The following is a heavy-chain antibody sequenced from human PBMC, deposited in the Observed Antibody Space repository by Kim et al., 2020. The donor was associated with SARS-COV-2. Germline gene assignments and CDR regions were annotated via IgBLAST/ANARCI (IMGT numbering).Heavy chain of an antibody. CDR1: GFTFSTCA. CDR2: TSGSGGNT. Sequence: GGSLRLSCAASGFTFSTCAMTWVRQAPGKGLEWVSATSGSGGNTFYADSVKGRFTISRDNSKNTLYLQMNSLRADDTAVYYCAKAHSISWGTFAYWGQG. CDR3: AKAHSISWGTFAY. V-gene: IGHV3-23*01. D-gene: IGHD6-6*01. J-gene: IGHJ4*02.